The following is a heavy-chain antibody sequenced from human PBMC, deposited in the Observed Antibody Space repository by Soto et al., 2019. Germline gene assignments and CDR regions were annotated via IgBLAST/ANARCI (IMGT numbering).Heavy chain of an antibody. CDR3: AKGSSGDFWSGCWLDP. CDR1: GFTLSSYV. D-gene: IGHD3-3*01. V-gene: IGHV3-23*01. CDR2: ISGAGGAT. Sequence: GGSLRLSCAASGFTLSSYVMSWVRRAPGKGLQWVSSISGAGGATYYADSVKGRFSISRDNSKNTLYLQMNSLRAEDTAVYSCAKGSSGDFWSGCWLDPWGQGTLVTVSS. J-gene: IGHJ5*02.